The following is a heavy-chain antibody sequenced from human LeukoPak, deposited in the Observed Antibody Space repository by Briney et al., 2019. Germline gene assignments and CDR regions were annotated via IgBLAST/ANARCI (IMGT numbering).Heavy chain of an antibody. CDR3: AKEEGPYSGSYSNY. CDR2: INSDGSSI. Sequence: GGSLRLSCVASGLTFSSSWMHWVRQAPGKGLVWVSRINSDGSSISYADSVKGRFTISRDNSKNTLYLQMNSLRAEDTAVHYCAKEEGPYSGSYSNYWGQGTLVTVSS. D-gene: IGHD1-26*01. V-gene: IGHV3-74*01. J-gene: IGHJ4*02. CDR1: GLTFSSSW.